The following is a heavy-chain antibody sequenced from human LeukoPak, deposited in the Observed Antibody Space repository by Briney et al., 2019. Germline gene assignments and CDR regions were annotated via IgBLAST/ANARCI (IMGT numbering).Heavy chain of an antibody. CDR3: ARVWSSGYTKDY. D-gene: IGHD3-22*01. V-gene: IGHV3-48*04. J-gene: IGHJ4*02. Sequence: GGSLRLSCAASGFTFSSCSIDWVRQAPGKGLEWLSYISSSSSTIYHADSVKGRFTISRDNAKNSVYLQMNSLRAEDTAVYYCARVWSSGYTKDYWGQGTLVTVSS. CDR1: GFTFSSCS. CDR2: ISSSSSTI.